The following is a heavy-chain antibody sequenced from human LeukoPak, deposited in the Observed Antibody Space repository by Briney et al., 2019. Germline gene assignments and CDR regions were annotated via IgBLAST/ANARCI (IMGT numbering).Heavy chain of an antibody. J-gene: IGHJ6*02. Sequence: ASVKVSCKASGYTFTSYGISWVRQAPGQGLEWMGWISAYSGNTYYAQKLQGRVTMTTDTSTSTAYMELRSQRSDDTAVYFCAREYYDILSGSVPEYYYYGMDVWGQGTTVTVSS. CDR2: ISAYSGNT. CDR1: GYTFTSYG. D-gene: IGHD3-9*01. V-gene: IGHV1-18*01. CDR3: AREYYDILSGSVPEYYYYGMDV.